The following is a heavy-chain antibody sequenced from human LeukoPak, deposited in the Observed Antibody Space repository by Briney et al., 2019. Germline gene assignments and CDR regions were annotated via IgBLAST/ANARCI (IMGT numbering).Heavy chain of an antibody. J-gene: IGHJ4*02. D-gene: IGHD6-19*01. CDR2: INPNSGST. CDR1: GYTFTGSY. Sequence: ASVKVSCKTSGYTFTGSYVHWVRQAPGQGLEWMGYINPNSGSTNYAQSFRGRVTMTRDTSITTAYLVLSGLTSDDTALYFSTREPVYSGGWGALDYWGQGTLVTVSS. V-gene: IGHV1-2*02. CDR3: TREPVYSGGWGALDY.